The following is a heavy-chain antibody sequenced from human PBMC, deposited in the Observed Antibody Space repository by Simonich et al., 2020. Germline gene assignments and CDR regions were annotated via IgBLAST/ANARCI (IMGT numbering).Heavy chain of an antibody. CDR2: INHSGSN. Sequence: QVQLQQWGAGLLKPSETLSLTCAVYGGSFSGYYWSWIRQPPGTGLEWIGEINHSGSNNYNPSLKSGVTISVDTSKNQFSLKLSSVTAADTAVYYCARGLIGGSYYYWGQGTLVTVSS. D-gene: IGHD1-26*01. V-gene: IGHV4-34*01. J-gene: IGHJ4*02. CDR1: GGSFSGYY. CDR3: ARGLIGGSYYY.